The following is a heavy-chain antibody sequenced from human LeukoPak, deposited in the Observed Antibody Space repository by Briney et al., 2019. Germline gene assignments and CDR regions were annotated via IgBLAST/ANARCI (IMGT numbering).Heavy chain of an antibody. Sequence: GGSLRLFCAASGFTFSSFAMDWVRQAPGKGLEWVAVISYDGSHKYYADSVKGRFTISRDNSNNTLCLQMNSLRAEDTAVYYCAKDAGTSRLFYFDYWGEGPLVTVSS. CDR1: GFTFSSFA. V-gene: IGHV3-30*18. CDR2: ISYDGSHK. J-gene: IGHJ4*02. CDR3: AKDAGTSRLFYFDY.